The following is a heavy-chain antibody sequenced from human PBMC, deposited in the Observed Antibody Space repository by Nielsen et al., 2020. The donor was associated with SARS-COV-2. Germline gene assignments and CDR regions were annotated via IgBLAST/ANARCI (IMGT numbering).Heavy chain of an antibody. CDR2: IIPIFGTA. Sequence: SVKVSCKASGGTFSSYAISWVRQAPGQGLEWMGRIIPIFGTANYAQKFQGRVTITADKYTSTAYMELSSLRSEDTAVYYCARDGYGPGGGALDIWGQGTMVTVSS. CDR1: GGTFSSYA. V-gene: IGHV1-69*06. J-gene: IGHJ3*02. D-gene: IGHD3-22*01. CDR3: ARDGYGPGGGALDI.